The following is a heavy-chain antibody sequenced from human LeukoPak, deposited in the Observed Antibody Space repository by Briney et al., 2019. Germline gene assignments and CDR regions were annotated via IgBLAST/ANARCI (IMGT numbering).Heavy chain of an antibody. CDR2: IYYSGST. Sequence: SQTLSLTCTVSGGSISSGGYYWSWLRQHPGKGLEWIGYIYYSGSTYYNPSLKSRVTISVDTSKNQFSLKLSSVTAADTAVYYCAREHIVVVTAITNAFDIWGQGTMVTVSS. D-gene: IGHD2-21*02. J-gene: IGHJ3*02. CDR3: AREHIVVVTAITNAFDI. CDR1: GGSISSGGYY. V-gene: IGHV4-31*03.